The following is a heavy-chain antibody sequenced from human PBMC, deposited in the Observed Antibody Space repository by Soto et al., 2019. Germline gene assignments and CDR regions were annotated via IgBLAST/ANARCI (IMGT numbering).Heavy chain of an antibody. CDR2: ITPIFVTA. D-gene: IGHD3-22*01. J-gene: IGHJ5*02. CDR1: GGTFSSNG. V-gene: IGHV1-69*13. Sequence: SVKVSCKASGGTFSSNGISWVRQAPGQGLEWMGGITPIFVTAKYAQKFQGRVTITADESTNTAYLEVSGLRSEDTAVYYCARDQFEKLAGGKKWVYNWFDPWGQGTLVTVSS. CDR3: ARDQFEKLAGGKKWVYNWFDP.